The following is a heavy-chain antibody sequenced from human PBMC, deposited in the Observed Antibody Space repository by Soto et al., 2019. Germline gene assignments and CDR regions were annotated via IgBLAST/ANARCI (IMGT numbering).Heavy chain of an antibody. CDR2: ISSSSSYI. Sequence: EVQLVESGGGLVKPGGSLRLSCAASGFTFSSYSMNWVRQAPGKGLEWVSSISSSSSYIYYADSVKGRFTISRDNAKNTLYLQMNSLRAEDTAVYYCARRTTVTPQPFLDPWGQGTLVTVSS. V-gene: IGHV3-21*01. D-gene: IGHD4-17*01. CDR1: GFTFSSYS. J-gene: IGHJ5*02. CDR3: ARRTTVTPQPFLDP.